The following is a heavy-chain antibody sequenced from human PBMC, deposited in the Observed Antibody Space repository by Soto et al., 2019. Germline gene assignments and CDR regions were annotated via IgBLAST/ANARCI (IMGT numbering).Heavy chain of an antibody. J-gene: IGHJ6*03. CDR3: ARRARPDFYYMDV. Sequence: EVQLAESGGGLAQPGGSLRLSCAASGFTLSGYAMDWDRQAPGKGLEYVSGISSNGVGTYYANSVQGRFNISRDNSKNTVYLQMDRLRPEAMAVYYCARRARPDFYYMDVWGKGTTVTVSS. V-gene: IGHV3-64*01. CDR2: ISSNGVGT. CDR1: GFTLSGYA. D-gene: IGHD6-6*01.